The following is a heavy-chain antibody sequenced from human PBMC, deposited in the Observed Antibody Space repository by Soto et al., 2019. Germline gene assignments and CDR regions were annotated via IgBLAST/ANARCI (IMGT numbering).Heavy chain of an antibody. J-gene: IGHJ6*02. CDR3: TTAPLNDFWSGYPYYGMDV. D-gene: IGHD3-3*01. CDR2: LKSKTDGGTT. V-gene: IGHV3-15*07. CDR1: PFTFSQAR. Sequence: GGCQRHPCAASPFTFSQARMNRLRQAPRKGLEWDGRLKSKTDGGTTDYAAPVKGMFTISRDDSKTTLDLQMNSLKTEDTAVYYCTTAPLNDFWSGYPYYGMDVWGQGTTVTVSS.